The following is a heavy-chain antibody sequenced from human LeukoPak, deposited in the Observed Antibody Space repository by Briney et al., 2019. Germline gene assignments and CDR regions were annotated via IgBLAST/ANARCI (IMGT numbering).Heavy chain of an antibody. D-gene: IGHD3-10*01. V-gene: IGHV3-49*04. CDR3: SRQTDYYVSGSYPDV. Sequence: GGSLRLSCTSSGFTFGDYSINWVRQAPGKGLEWVGFIRSKPYGGTTEYAASVRDRFTISRDDSRSIAYPHMNSLQTEDTAVYYRSRQTDYYVSGSYPDVWGQGTTVIVSS. J-gene: IGHJ6*02. CDR1: GFTFGDYS. CDR2: IRSKPYGGTT.